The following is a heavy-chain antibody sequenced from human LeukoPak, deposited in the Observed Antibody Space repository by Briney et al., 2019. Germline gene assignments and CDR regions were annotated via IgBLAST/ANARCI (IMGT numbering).Heavy chain of an antibody. CDR3: ASREDYYDTGYYFDY. D-gene: IGHD3-22*01. V-gene: IGHV4-39*01. Sequence: KPSETLSLTCTVSGGSISSSSYYWGWIRQPPGKGLEWIGSIYYSGSTYYNPSLKSRVTISVDTSKNQFSLKLSSVTAADTAVYYCASREDYYDTGYYFDYWGQGTLVTVSS. CDR1: GGSISSSSYY. J-gene: IGHJ4*02. CDR2: IYYSGST.